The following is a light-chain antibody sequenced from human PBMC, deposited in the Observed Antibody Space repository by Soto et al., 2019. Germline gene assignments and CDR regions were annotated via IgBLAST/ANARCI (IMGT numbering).Light chain of an antibody. CDR3: QVWHSSRGV. V-gene: IGLV3-21*02. CDR1: NIGANS. J-gene: IGLJ2*01. Sequence: SYELTQTTSVSVAPGQTARITCGGDNIGANSVHWYQQKPGQAPILVVYDDSDRPSGIPERFSGSNSGNTAALTITRVEGGDEADYYCQVWHSSRGVFGGGTKLTVL. CDR2: DDS.